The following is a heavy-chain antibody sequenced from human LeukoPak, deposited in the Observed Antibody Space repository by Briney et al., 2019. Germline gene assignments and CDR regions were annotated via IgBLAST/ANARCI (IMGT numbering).Heavy chain of an antibody. CDR2: ISGSGGST. CDR3: AKDLEGSLGY. J-gene: IGHJ4*02. CDR1: GFTFSSYA. Sequence: GGSLRLSCAAAGFTFSSYAMSWVRQAPGKGLEWVSAISGSGGSTYYADSVQGRFTISRDNSKNTLYLHMNSLRAEDTDVYYCAKDLEGSLGYWGQGTLVTVSS. V-gene: IGHV3-23*01.